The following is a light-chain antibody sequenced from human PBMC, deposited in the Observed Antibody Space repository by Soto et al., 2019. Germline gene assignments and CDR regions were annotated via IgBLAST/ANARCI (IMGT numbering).Light chain of an antibody. Sequence: EIVLTQSPATLSLSPGQRATLSCRAGQSVSSYLAWYQHKPGQAPRLLIYDASNRATGIPARFIGSGSGTDFTLTISSLEPEDSAVYYCQHRSNWPPLTFGGGTKVEI. V-gene: IGKV3-11*01. CDR1: QSVSSY. CDR2: DAS. J-gene: IGKJ4*01. CDR3: QHRSNWPPLT.